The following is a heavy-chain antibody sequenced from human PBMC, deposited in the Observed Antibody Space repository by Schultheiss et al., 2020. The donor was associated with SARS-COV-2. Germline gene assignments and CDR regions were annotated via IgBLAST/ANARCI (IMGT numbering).Heavy chain of an antibody. D-gene: IGHD3-10*02. CDR1: GYTFTGYY. CDR2: INPNSGNT. Sequence: ASVKVSCKASGYTFTGYYMHWVRQAPGQGLEWMGWINPNSGNTNYAQKFQERVTITRDMSTSTAYMELSSLRSEDTAVYYCAAVLTSTMYWFDPWGQGTLVTVSS. J-gene: IGHJ5*02. V-gene: IGHV1-2*02. CDR3: AAVLTSTMYWFDP.